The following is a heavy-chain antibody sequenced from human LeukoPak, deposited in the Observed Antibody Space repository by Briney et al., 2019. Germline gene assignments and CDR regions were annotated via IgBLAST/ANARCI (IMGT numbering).Heavy chain of an antibody. V-gene: IGHV3-30*18. CDR3: AKASSSSSDYYGVDV. D-gene: IGHD6-6*01. Sequence: GGSLRLSCSASGFTFSSYGMHWVRQAPGKGLEWVAVISYDGSNNYYADSVKGRLTISRDNSKNTLYLQMNSLRPEDTAVYYCAKASSSSSDYYGVDVWGQGTTVTVSS. J-gene: IGHJ6*02. CDR2: ISYDGSNN. CDR1: GFTFSSYG.